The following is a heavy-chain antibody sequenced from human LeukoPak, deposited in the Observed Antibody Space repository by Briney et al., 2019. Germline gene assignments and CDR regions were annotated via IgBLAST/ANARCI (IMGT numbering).Heavy chain of an antibody. CDR3: ARGPRVGAPAARHYYYMDV. V-gene: IGHV4-34*01. J-gene: IGHJ6*03. CDR1: GGSFSGYY. Sequence: PSETLSLTCAVYGGSFSGYYWSWIRQPPGKGLEWIGEINHSGSTNYNPSLKSRVTISVDTSKNQFSLRLSSVTAADTAVYYCARGPRVGAPAARHYYYMDVWGKGTTVTVSS. D-gene: IGHD2-2*01. CDR2: INHSGST.